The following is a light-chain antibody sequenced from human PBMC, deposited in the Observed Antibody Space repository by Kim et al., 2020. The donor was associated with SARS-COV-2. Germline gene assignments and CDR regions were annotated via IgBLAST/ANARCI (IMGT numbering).Light chain of an antibody. CDR3: QQYDNLLFT. J-gene: IGKJ3*01. CDR2: DAS. Sequence: DIHMTQSPSSLSASVGDRVTITCQASQDISNYLNWYQQKPGKVPKLLIYDASNLETGVPSRFSGSGSGTDFTFTISSLQPEDIATYYCQQYDNLLFTFGPGTKVDIK. V-gene: IGKV1-33*01. CDR1: QDISNY.